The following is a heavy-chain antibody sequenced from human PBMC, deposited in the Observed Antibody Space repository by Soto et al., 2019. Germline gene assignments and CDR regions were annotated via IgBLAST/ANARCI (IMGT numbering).Heavy chain of an antibody. D-gene: IGHD3-16*01. J-gene: IGHJ4*02. Sequence: GGSLRLSCVASGFSFDNYAMSWFRQAPGKGLEWVSAIKSDGSSTYYAASVKDRFIISRDNSKNTLYLQLNSLRAEDTAVYYCAQLGLMTFSHKHYFNHWGRGTLVTVSS. CDR3: AQLGLMTFSHKHYFNH. V-gene: IGHV3-23*01. CDR2: IKSDGSST. CDR1: GFSFDNYA.